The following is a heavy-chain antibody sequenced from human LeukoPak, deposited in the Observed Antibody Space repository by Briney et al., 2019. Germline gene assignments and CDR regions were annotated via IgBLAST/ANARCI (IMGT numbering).Heavy chain of an antibody. V-gene: IGHV3-74*01. CDR1: GFTFSNYW. Sequence: PGGSLRLSCTASGFTFSNYWMHWVRQTPGKGLVWVSRIKTDGSSTNYADSVKGRFIIPRDNAKNTLYLQMNSLRIEDTAVYYCVGAFNIWGQGTMVTVSS. CDR2: IKTDGSST. J-gene: IGHJ3*02. CDR3: VGAFNI.